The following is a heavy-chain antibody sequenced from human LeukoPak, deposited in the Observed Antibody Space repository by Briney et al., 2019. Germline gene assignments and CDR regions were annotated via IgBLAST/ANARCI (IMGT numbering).Heavy chain of an antibody. CDR2: IYYSGST. J-gene: IGHJ6*02. D-gene: IGHD5-18*01. CDR3: ARADTPYSGMDV. Sequence: PSQTLSLTCTVSGGSISSGGYYWSWIRQHPGKGLEWIGYIYYSGSTYYNSSLKSRLTISVDTSKNQFSLKLSSVTAADTAVYYCARADTPYSGMDVWGQGTTVTVSS. CDR1: GGSISSGGYY. V-gene: IGHV4-31*03.